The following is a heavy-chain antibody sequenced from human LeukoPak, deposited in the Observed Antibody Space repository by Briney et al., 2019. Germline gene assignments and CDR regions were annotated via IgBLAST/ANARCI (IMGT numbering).Heavy chain of an antibody. D-gene: IGHD3-22*01. CDR2: IIPIFGTA. Sequence: ASVKVSCKASGGTFSSYALSWVRQAPGQGLEWMGGIIPIFGTANYAQKFQGRVTITADESTSTAYMELSSLRSEDTAVYYCARDLGGDYYDSSGYSDYWGQGTLVTVSS. V-gene: IGHV1-69*13. CDR1: GGTFSSYA. CDR3: ARDLGGDYYDSSGYSDY. J-gene: IGHJ4*02.